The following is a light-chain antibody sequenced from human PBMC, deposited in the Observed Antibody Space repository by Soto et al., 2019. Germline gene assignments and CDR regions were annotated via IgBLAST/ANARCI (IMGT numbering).Light chain of an antibody. J-gene: IGKJ4*01. Sequence: AIQMTQSPSSLSASVGDRVTITCRASQGIRNDLGWYQQKAGKAPKLLIYAASTLQSGVPSRFSGSGSGADFTLTISSLQPEDFATYYWLHDYDYPLTCGGGTKVEIK. V-gene: IGKV1-6*01. CDR3: LHDYDYPLT. CDR1: QGIRND. CDR2: AAS.